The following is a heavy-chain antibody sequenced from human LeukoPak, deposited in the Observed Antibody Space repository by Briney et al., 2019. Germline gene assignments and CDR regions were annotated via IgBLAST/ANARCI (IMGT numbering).Heavy chain of an antibody. CDR1: GFTFSSYW. V-gene: IGHV3-7*03. CDR3: ARDTTYYGSGSYYSDAFDI. D-gene: IGHD3-10*01. Sequence: AGGSLRLSCAASGFTFSSYWMSWVRQAPGKGLEWVTNIKQDGSEKYYVDSVKGRFTISRDNAKNSLYLQMKSLRAEDTAVYYCARDTTYYGSGSYYSDAFDIWGQGTMVTVSS. CDR2: IKQDGSEK. J-gene: IGHJ3*02.